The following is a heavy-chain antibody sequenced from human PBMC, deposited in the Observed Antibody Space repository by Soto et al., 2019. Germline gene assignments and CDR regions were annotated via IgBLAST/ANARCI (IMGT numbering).Heavy chain of an antibody. Sequence: QVQLQESGPGLVKPSQTLSLTCTVSGGSISSGGYYWSWIRQHPGKGLEWIGYIYYSGSTYYNPSLKSRVTTSVDTSKNQFSLKLSSVTAADTAVYYCARDRPDYYDSSGYSADAFDIWGQGTMVTVSS. CDR3: ARDRPDYYDSSGYSADAFDI. CDR1: GGSISSGGYY. J-gene: IGHJ3*02. V-gene: IGHV4-31*03. D-gene: IGHD3-22*01. CDR2: IYYSGST.